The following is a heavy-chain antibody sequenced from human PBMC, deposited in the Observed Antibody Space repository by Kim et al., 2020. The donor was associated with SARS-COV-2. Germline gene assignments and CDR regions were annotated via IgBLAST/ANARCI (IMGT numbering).Heavy chain of an antibody. V-gene: IGHV4-39*01. CDR1: GGSLSSSSYY. CDR2: AYYIGNT. D-gene: IGHD6-19*01. Sequence: SETLSLTCTVSGGSLSSSSYYWGWIRQPPGKGLEWIGTAYYIGNTYYNPSLKSRVTISVDTSKNQFSLKLGSVTAADTAGYYCARHQRYRSGWYVAFYY. CDR3: ARHQRYRSGWYVAFYY. J-gene: IGHJ6*01.